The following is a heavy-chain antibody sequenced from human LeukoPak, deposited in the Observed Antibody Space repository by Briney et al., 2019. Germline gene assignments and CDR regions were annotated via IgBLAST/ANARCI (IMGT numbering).Heavy chain of an antibody. D-gene: IGHD2-15*01. V-gene: IGHV3-21*01. CDR1: GFTFSSYS. CDR2: ISSSSSYL. J-gene: IGHJ3*02. CDR3: ARLGAGYCSGGSCDGAFDI. Sequence: GGSLRLSCAASGFTFSSYSMNWVRQAPGKGLEWVSSISSSSSYLYYAVSVKGRFTISSDNAKNSLYLQMNSLRAEDTAVYYCARLGAGYCSGGSCDGAFDIWGQGTMVTVSS.